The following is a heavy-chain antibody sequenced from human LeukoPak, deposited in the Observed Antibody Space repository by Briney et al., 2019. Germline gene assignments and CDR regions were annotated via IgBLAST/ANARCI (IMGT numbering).Heavy chain of an antibody. Sequence: SETLSPTCDVSGGSISSGLYSWSWIRQPLGKGLEWIGYIYHTGSTYYNPSLKSRVTMSVDTSKNQFSLRLSSVTAADTAVYYCARLQYCSGTSCYWFDPWGQGTLVTVSS. V-gene: IGHV4-30-2*01. CDR2: IYHTGST. J-gene: IGHJ5*02. CDR3: ARLQYCSGTSCYWFDP. D-gene: IGHD2-2*01. CDR1: GGSISSGLYS.